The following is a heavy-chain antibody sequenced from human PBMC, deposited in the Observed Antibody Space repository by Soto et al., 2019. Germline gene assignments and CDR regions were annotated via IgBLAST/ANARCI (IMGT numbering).Heavy chain of an antibody. CDR2: IYPGDSDT. D-gene: IGHD3-10*01. CDR1: GYSFTSYW. V-gene: IGHV5-51*01. CDR3: AGGGVRGVITRTRDYYGMDV. Sequence: GESLKISCKSSGYSFTSYWIGWVRQMPGKGLGWMGIIYPGDSDTRYSPSFQGQVTISADKSISTAYLQWSSLKASDTAMYYCAGGGVRGVITRTRDYYGMDVWGQGTTVTVSS. J-gene: IGHJ6*02.